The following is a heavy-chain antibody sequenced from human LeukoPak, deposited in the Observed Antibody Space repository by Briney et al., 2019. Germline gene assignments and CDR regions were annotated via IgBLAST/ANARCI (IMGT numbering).Heavy chain of an antibody. CDR2: IYYSGST. Sequence: SQTLSLTCTVSGGSISSGGYYWSWIRQHPGKGLEWIGYIYYSGSTYYNPSLKSRVTISVGTSKNQFSLKLSSVTAADTAVYYCARGRSYAFDIWGQGTMVTVSS. V-gene: IGHV4-31*03. CDR1: GGSISSGGYY. CDR3: ARGRSYAFDI. J-gene: IGHJ3*02.